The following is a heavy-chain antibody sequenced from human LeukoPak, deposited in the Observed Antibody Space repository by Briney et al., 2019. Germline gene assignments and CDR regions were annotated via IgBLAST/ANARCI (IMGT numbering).Heavy chain of an antibody. V-gene: IGHV1-2*02. Sequence: ASVKVSCKASGYTFTGYYMHWVRQAPGQGLEWMGWINPNSGGTNYAQKFQGGVTMTRDTSISTAYMELCRLRSDDTAVYYCARDSSPLLWFGESVLGYWGQGTLVTVSS. D-gene: IGHD3-10*01. J-gene: IGHJ4*02. CDR2: INPNSGGT. CDR1: GYTFTGYY. CDR3: ARDSSPLLWFGESVLGY.